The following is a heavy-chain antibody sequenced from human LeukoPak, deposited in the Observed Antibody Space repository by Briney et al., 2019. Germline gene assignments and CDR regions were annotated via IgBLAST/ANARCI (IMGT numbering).Heavy chain of an antibody. J-gene: IGHJ3*02. D-gene: IGHD2-2*01. CDR2: IIPIFGTA. CDR1: GGTFSSYA. CDR3: ASGRGPAATLGAFDI. Sequence: ASVKVSCKASGGTFSSYAISWVRQAPGQGLEWMGGIIPIFGTANYAQKFQGRVTITADESTSTAYMELSSLRSEDTAVYYCASGRGPAATLGAFDIWGQGTMVTVSS. V-gene: IGHV1-69*13.